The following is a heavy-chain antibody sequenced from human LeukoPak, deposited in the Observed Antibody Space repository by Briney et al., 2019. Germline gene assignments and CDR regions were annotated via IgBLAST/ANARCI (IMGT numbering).Heavy chain of an antibody. V-gene: IGHV3-30*02. Sequence: GGTLRLSGAASGFTFSSYGMHWVRQAPGKGLEGVAFIRYDGSNKYYADSVKGRFTISRDNSKNTLYLQMNSLRAEDTAVYYCARSYYYGSGSYEGFDYWGQGTLVTVSA. J-gene: IGHJ4*02. CDR3: ARSYYYGSGSYEGFDY. D-gene: IGHD3-10*01. CDR1: GFTFSSYG. CDR2: IRYDGSNK.